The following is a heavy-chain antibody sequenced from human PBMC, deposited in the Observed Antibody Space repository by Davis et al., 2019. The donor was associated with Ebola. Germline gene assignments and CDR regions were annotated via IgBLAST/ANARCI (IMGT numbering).Heavy chain of an antibody. CDR3: ARVATTKGLLNFDY. CDR1: GYTFTSYG. V-gene: IGHV1-18*01. J-gene: IGHJ4*02. D-gene: IGHD4-17*01. Sequence: GESLKISCKGSGYTFTSYGISWVRQAPGQGLEWMGWISAYNGNTNYAQKLQGRVTMTTDTSTSTAYMELSSLRSEDTAVYYCARVATTKGLLNFDYWGQGTLVTVSS. CDR2: ISAYNGNT.